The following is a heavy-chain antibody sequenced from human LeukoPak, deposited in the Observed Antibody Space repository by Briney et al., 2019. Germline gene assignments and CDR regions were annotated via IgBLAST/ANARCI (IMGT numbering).Heavy chain of an antibody. CDR2: INHSGST. D-gene: IGHD1-14*01. V-gene: IGHV4-34*01. CDR1: GGSFSGYY. J-gene: IGHJ4*02. Sequence: PSETLSLTCAVYGGSFSGYYWSWIRQPPGKGLEWIGEINHSGSTNYNPSLKSRVTISVDTSKNQFSLKLSSVTAADTAVYYCAREKDHFDGIDYWGQGTLVTVSS. CDR3: AREKDHFDGIDY.